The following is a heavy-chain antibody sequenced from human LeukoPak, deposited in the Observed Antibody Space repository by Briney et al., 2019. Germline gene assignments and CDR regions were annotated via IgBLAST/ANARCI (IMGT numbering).Heavy chain of an antibody. J-gene: IGHJ5*02. CDR1: GYTFTSYD. V-gene: IGHV1-8*03. CDR3: ARSAGYYYDSSGYWFDP. Sequence: GASVKVSCKASGYTFTSYDINWVRQATGQGLEWMGWMNPNSGNTGYAQKFQGKVTITRNTSISTAYMELSSLRSEDTAVYYCARSAGYYYDSSGYWFDPWGQGTLVTVSS. D-gene: IGHD3-22*01. CDR2: MNPNSGNT.